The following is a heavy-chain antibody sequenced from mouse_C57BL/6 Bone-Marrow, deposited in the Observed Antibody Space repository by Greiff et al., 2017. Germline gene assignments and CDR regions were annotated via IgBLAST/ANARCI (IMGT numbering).Heavy chain of an antibody. Sequence: QVQLQQPGAELVKPGASVKVSCKASGYTFTSYWMHWVKQRPGQGLEWIGRIHPSDSETNYHQKLKGKATLTVDKSSSTAYMQLSSLTSEDSAVYYCAIYYSNYEAMDYWGQGTSVTVSS. CDR2: IHPSDSET. CDR1: GYTFTSYW. V-gene: IGHV1-74*01. J-gene: IGHJ4*01. CDR3: AIYYSNYEAMDY. D-gene: IGHD2-5*01.